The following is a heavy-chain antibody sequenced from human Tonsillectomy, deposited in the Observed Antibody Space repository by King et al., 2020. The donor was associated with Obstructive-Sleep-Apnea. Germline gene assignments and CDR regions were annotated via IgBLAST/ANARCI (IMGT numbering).Heavy chain of an antibody. V-gene: IGHV3-21*01. Sequence: VQLVESGGGLVNPGGSLRLSCAASGFTFSSYSMNWVRQAPGKGLEWVSSISSSSSYIYYADSVKGRFTISRDNAKNSLYLQMNSLRAEDTAVYYCASPGDVDTAMADYWGQGTLVTVSS. CDR2: ISSSSSYI. CDR1: GFTFSSYS. J-gene: IGHJ4*02. D-gene: IGHD5-18*01. CDR3: ASPGDVDTAMADY.